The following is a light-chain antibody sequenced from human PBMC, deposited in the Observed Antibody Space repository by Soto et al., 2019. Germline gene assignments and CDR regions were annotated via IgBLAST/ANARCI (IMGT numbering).Light chain of an antibody. J-gene: IGKJ5*01. CDR3: QQYLDSPGT. CDR1: QSVSSNY. Sequence: EVVLTQSPGTLSLSPGDRATLSCRASQSVSSNYLAWYQRKPGQAPRLLIYNASSRAPGIPDRYSGSGSGTDFILTLTALEPEDFAVYYCQQYLDSPGTFGQGTRLEIK. V-gene: IGKV3-20*01. CDR2: NAS.